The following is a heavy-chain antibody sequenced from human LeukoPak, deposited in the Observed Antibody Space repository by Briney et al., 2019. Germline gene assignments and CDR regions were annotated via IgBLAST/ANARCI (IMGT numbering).Heavy chain of an antibody. D-gene: IGHD2-15*01. Sequence: GGSLRLSCAASGFTFSSYAMHWVRQAPGKGLEWVAVISYDGSNKYYADSVKGRFTISRDNSKNTLYLQMNSLRAEDTAVYYCARDGGYCSGGSCYSSMHYYYYYYMDVWGKGTTVTVSS. V-gene: IGHV3-30*01. CDR3: ARDGGYCSGGSCYSSMHYYYYYYMDV. CDR1: GFTFSSYA. CDR2: ISYDGSNK. J-gene: IGHJ6*03.